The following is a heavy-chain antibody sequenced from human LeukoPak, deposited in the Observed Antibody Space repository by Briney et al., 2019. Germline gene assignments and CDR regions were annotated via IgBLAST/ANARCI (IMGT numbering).Heavy chain of an antibody. V-gene: IGHV1-69*13. Sequence: SVKVSCKSSGGTFSSYAISWVRQAPGQGLEWMGGIIPIFGTANYAQKFQGRVTITADESTSTAYMELSSLRSEDTAVYYCARVPSSGSWFDPWGQGTLVTVSS. CDR2: IIPIFGTA. J-gene: IGHJ5*02. D-gene: IGHD6-19*01. CDR1: GGTFSSYA. CDR3: ARVPSSGSWFDP.